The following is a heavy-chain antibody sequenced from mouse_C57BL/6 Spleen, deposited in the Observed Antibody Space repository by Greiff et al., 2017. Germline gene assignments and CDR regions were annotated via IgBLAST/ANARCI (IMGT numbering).Heavy chain of an antibody. D-gene: IGHD2-4*01. J-gene: IGHJ3*01. Sequence: QVQLQQPGAELVRPGTSVKLSCKASGYTFTSYWMHWVKQRPGQGLEWIGVIDPSDSYTNYNQKFKGKATLTVDTSSSTAYMQLSSLTSEDSAVSYCARYDYDAWLAYWGQGTLVTVSA. CDR2: IDPSDSYT. CDR1: GYTFTSYW. V-gene: IGHV1-59*01. CDR3: ARYDYDAWLAY.